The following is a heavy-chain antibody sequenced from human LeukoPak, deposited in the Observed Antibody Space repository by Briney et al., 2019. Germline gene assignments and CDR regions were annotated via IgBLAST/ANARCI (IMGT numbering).Heavy chain of an antibody. V-gene: IGHV3-21*01. CDR3: ARLGGIAGAGPPYCYYYMDV. J-gene: IGHJ6*03. Sequence: KPGGSLRLSCAASGFTFSSYSMNWVRQAPGKGLEWVSSISSSSSNIYYADSVKGRFTISRDNAKNSLSLQMNSLGAEDTDVYYCARLGGIAGAGPPYCYYYMDVWGKGTTVTVSS. CDR1: GFTFSSYS. D-gene: IGHD6-19*01. CDR2: ISSSSSNI.